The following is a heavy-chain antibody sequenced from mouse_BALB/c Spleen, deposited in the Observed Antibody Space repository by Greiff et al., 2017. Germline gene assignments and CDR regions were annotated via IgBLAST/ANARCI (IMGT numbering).Heavy chain of an antibody. J-gene: IGHJ3*01. CDR2: IYPSDSYT. D-gene: IGHD2-1*01. CDR1: GYTFTSYW. Sequence: QVQLQQPGAELVRPGASVKLSCKASGYTFTSYWINWVKQRPGQGLEWIGNIYPSDSYTNYNQKFKDKATLTVDKSSSTAYMQLSSPTSEDSAVYYCTRNGDGNYGFAYWGQGTLVTVSA. V-gene: IGHV1-69*02. CDR3: TRNGDGNYGFAY.